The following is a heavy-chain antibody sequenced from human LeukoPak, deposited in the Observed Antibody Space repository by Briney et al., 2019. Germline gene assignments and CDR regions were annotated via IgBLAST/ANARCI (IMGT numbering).Heavy chain of an antibody. D-gene: IGHD3-10*01. V-gene: IGHV4-38-2*02. Sequence: PSETLSLTCTVSGYSISNGYYWDWIRQPPRKGLEWIGRIYHSTSTYYNPSLQSRVTISVDMSRNQFALKLSTVTAADTALYYCARHGGMVRGFSDAFDIWGQGTMVTVSS. CDR1: GYSISNGYY. CDR3: ARHGGMVRGFSDAFDI. CDR2: IYHSTST. J-gene: IGHJ3*02.